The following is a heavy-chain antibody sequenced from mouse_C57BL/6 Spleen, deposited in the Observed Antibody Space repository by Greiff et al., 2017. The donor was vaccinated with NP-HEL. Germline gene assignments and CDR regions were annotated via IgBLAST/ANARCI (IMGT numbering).Heavy chain of an antibody. V-gene: IGHV5-6*01. CDR1: GFTFSSYG. CDR2: ISSGGSYT. Sequence: EVQRVESGGDLVKPGGSLKLSCAASGFTFSSYGMSWVRQTPDKRLEWVATISSGGSYTYYPDSVKGRFTISRDNAKNTLYLQMSSLKSEDTAMYYCARELGRYRGLYWGQGTSVTVSS. CDR3: ARELGRYRGLY. J-gene: IGHJ4*01. D-gene: IGHD4-1*01.